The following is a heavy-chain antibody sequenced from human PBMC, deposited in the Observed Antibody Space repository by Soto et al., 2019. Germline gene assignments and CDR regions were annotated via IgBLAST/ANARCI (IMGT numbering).Heavy chain of an antibody. CDR2: INAGNGNT. CDR1: GYAFTWFS. CDR3: ARAKDYDDCLDL. J-gene: IGHJ4*02. Sequence: QVQLVQSGAEVKKPGASVKVSCKASGYAFTWFSIHWVRQAPGQRLEWMGWINAGNGNTKYSQKFQGRVTFTRDTSANTAYMELSSLISEDTAVYYCARAKDYDDCLDLWGQGTLVTVSS. V-gene: IGHV1-3*01. D-gene: IGHD3-22*01.